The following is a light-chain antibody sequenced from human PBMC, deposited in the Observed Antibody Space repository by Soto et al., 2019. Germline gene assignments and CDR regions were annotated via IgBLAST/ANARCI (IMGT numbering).Light chain of an antibody. Sequence: DIQMTQSPSTLSTSLGDRVNITRRASQAIHSWVAWYQQRPGKPPNLLIYKASTLASGVPSRFSGSGSGTEFTFTINSLQPDDFATYYCQQYHIYSGTFGQGTKVDIK. J-gene: IGKJ1*01. V-gene: IGKV1-5*03. CDR1: QAIHSW. CDR2: KAS. CDR3: QQYHIYSGT.